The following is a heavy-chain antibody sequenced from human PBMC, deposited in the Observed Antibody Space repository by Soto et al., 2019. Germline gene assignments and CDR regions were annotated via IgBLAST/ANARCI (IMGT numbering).Heavy chain of an antibody. J-gene: IGHJ4*02. CDR3: AHIVVAGLGYYFDY. CDR2: IYWDDDK. D-gene: IGHD6-19*01. Sequence: QITLKESGPTLVKPTQTLTLTCTFSGFSLSSTRMAVGWFRQPPGQALEWLALIYWDDDKRYSPFLKSRLTIPKDTSKNHVVLTMSHMDPEDTARYYCAHIVVAGLGYYFDYWGQGTRVTVSS. V-gene: IGHV2-5*02. CDR1: GFSLSSTRMA.